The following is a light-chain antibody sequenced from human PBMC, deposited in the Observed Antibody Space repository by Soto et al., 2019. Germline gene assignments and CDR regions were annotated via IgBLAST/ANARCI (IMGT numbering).Light chain of an antibody. CDR1: QSVSSNY. Sequence: EIVLTQSPGTLSLSPGERATLSCRASQSVSSNYLAWYQQKPGQAPRLLIYGASSRATGIPDRFSGSGSGTDFTLTISRLEPEDFAAYYCQHSSPYTFGQGTKLEI. V-gene: IGKV3-20*01. CDR3: QHSSPYT. J-gene: IGKJ2*01. CDR2: GAS.